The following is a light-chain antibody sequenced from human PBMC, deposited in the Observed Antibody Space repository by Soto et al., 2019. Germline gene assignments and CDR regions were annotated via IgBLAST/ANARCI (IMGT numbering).Light chain of an antibody. CDR3: SSYTSSDTQV. V-gene: IGLV2-14*01. J-gene: IGLJ2*01. CDR1: SSDVGGYDY. CDR2: EVS. Sequence: QSALTQPASVSGSPGQSVTISCIGTSSDVGGYDYVSWYQHHPGKAPKLMIYEVSNRPSGVSNRFSGSKSGNTASLTISGLQAEDEADYYCSSYTSSDTQVFGGGTKLTVL.